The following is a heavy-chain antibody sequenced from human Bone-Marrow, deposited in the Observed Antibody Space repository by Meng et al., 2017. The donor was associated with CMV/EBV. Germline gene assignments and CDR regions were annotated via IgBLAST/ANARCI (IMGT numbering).Heavy chain of an antibody. CDR1: GFTYSSYW. J-gene: IGHJ4*02. Sequence: GESLKISCAASGFTYSSYWMTWVRQAPGKGLEWVAIINQDGNDKYYVDSVKGRFTISRDNAKNSLYLQMNSLRGEDTAIYYCARAPHYYDSVGGDYWGQGTLVTASS. D-gene: IGHD3-22*01. CDR2: INQDGNDK. V-gene: IGHV3-7*01. CDR3: ARAPHYYDSVGGDY.